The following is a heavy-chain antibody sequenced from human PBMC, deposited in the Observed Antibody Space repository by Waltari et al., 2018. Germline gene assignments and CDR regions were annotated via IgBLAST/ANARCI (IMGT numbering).Heavy chain of an antibody. CDR1: GGSISSSNW. CDR3: ARGSGSGSYVATQYYYGMDV. V-gene: IGHV4-4*02. CDR2: IDHSGST. Sequence: QVQLQESGPGLVKPSGTLSLTCAVHGGSISSSNWWSWVRQPPGKGLEWVGEIDHSGSTSSDPARKSRVTISVDKSKNQFSLKLGSVTAADTAVYYCARGSGSGSYVATQYYYGMDVWGQGTTVTVSS. D-gene: IGHD3-10*01. J-gene: IGHJ6*02.